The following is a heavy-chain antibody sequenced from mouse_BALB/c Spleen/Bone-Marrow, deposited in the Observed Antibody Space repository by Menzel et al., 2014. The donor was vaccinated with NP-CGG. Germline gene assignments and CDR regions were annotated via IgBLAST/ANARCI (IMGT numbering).Heavy chain of an antibody. CDR1: GFTLSDFY. Sequence: EVQGVESGGGLVQPGGSLRLSCATSGFTLSDFYMEWVRQPPGKRLEWIAASRNKANDYTTEYSASVKGGFIVSRDTSQSILYLQMNALRAEDTAIYYCARDTRRAMDYWGQGTSVTVSS. CDR2: SRNKANDYTT. V-gene: IGHV7-1*02. CDR3: ARDTRRAMDY. J-gene: IGHJ4*01.